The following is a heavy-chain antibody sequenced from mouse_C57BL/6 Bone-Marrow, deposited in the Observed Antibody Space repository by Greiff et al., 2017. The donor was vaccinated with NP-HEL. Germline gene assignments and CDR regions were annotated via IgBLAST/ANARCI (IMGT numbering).Heavy chain of an antibody. CDR2: ILPGSGST. D-gene: IGHD1-1*01. J-gene: IGHJ2*01. CDR3: ASSGHYYYGSSYATFDD. V-gene: IGHV1-9*01. CDR1: GYTFTGYW. Sequence: QVQLKESGAELMKPGASVKLSCKATGYTFTGYWIEWVKQRPGHGLEWIGEILPGSGSTNYNEKFKGKASFTADKSSNTAYMQLSSLTTEDSAIYYCASSGHYYYGSSYATFDDWGQGTTLTVSS.